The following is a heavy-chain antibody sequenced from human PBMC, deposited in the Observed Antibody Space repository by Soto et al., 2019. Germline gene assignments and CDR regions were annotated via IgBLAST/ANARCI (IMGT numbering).Heavy chain of an antibody. CDR1: GFTFSDAW. J-gene: IGHJ6*01. V-gene: IGHV3-15*01. D-gene: IGHD3-10*01. CDR3: DRARGGGMDV. Sequence: EVQLVESGGGMVMPGGSLRLSCAASGFTFSDAWMTWIRQAPGKGLQCVGRIKRKIDGETTDYAAPVKGRFTISRDDSKNALYLQKKSVKVEDTDMYYCDRARGGGMDVWGQGTTVTVSS. CDR2: IKRKIDGETT.